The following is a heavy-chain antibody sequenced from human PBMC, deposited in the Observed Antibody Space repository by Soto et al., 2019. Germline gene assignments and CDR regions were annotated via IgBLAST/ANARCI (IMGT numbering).Heavy chain of an antibody. D-gene: IGHD3-22*01. V-gene: IGHV3-48*03. J-gene: IGHJ4*02. CDR3: ARDSNYYDSSGPEFKH. CDR1: GLTFSSYE. Sequence: GGSLRLSCAASGLTFSSYEMNWVRQAPGKGLEWVSYISSGGSTIYYADSVKGRFTISRDNAKNSLYLQMNSLRAEDTAVYYCARDSNYYDSSGPEFKHWGQGTLVTVSS. CDR2: ISSGGSTI.